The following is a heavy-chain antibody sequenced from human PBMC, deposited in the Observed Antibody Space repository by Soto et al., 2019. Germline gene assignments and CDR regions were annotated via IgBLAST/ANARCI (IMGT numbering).Heavy chain of an antibody. J-gene: IGHJ6*02. Sequence: SETLSLTCTVSGGSISSGDYYWSWIRHPPGKGLEWIGYIYYSGSTYYNPSLKSRVTISVDTSKNQFSLKLSSVTAADTAVYYCARDETGFGYYGMDVWGQGTTVTVSS. CDR2: IYYSGST. D-gene: IGHD3-16*01. CDR1: GGSISSGDYY. V-gene: IGHV4-30-4*02. CDR3: ARDETGFGYYGMDV.